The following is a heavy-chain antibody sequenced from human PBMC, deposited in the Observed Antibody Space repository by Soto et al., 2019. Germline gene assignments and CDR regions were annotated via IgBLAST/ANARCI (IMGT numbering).Heavy chain of an antibody. V-gene: IGHV1-3*01. CDR2: INAGNGNT. CDR1: GYTFTSYA. J-gene: IGHJ4*02. Sequence: ASVKVSCKASGYTFTSYAIHWVRQAPGQRLEWMGWINAGNGNTKYSQKFQGRVTITRDTSASTAYMELSSLRSEDTAVYYCARVATILIAVAGPYFDYWGQGTLVTVSS. D-gene: IGHD6-19*01. CDR3: ARVATILIAVAGPYFDY.